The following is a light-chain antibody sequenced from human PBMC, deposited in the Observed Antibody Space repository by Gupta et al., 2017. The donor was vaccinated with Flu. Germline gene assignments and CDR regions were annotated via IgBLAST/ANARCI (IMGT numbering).Light chain of an antibody. Sequence: DIVMTQSPYSLAVSLGERATINCRSSQSLFYSSSNKNYLAWYQQKPGQPPKLLIYWASTRESGVPDRFSGSGSGTDFTLTISSLQAEDVAVYYCQQYYITPRTFGQGTKVEVK. CDR2: WAS. V-gene: IGKV4-1*01. CDR3: QQYYITPRT. J-gene: IGKJ1*01. CDR1: QSLFYSSSNKNY.